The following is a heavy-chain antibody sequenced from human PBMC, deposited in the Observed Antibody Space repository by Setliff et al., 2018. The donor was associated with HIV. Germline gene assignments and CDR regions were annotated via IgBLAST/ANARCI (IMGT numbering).Heavy chain of an antibody. CDR3: ARWHSYYDFWSGYYRYYMDV. CDR1: GGSISSHY. V-gene: IGHV4-59*11. J-gene: IGHJ6*03. D-gene: IGHD3-3*01. Sequence: PSETLSLTCTVSGGSISSHYWSWIRQPPGKGLEWIGYIYYSGSPNYNPSLKSRVTISVDTSRNQFSLNLTSVTAADTAVYYCARWHSYYDFWSGYYRYYMDVWGKGTTVTVS. CDR2: IYYSGSP.